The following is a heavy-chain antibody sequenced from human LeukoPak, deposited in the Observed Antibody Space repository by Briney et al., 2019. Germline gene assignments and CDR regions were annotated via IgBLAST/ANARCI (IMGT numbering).Heavy chain of an antibody. Sequence: GGSLRLSCAASGFTFDDYGMSWVRQAPGKGLEWVSGINWNGGSTGYADSVKGRFTISRDIAKNSLYLQMNSLRAEDTALYYCARSGCSSTSCGSYYYGMDVWGQGTTVIVSS. CDR1: GFTFDDYG. CDR3: ARSGCSSTSCGSYYYGMDV. J-gene: IGHJ6*02. V-gene: IGHV3-20*04. CDR2: INWNGGST. D-gene: IGHD2-2*01.